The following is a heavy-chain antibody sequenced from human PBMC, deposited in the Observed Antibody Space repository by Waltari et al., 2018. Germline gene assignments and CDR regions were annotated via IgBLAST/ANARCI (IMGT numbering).Heavy chain of an antibody. CDR2: IPFDGSNE. V-gene: IGHV3-30-3*01. CDR3: VRDRGGSGYTYTPSFDI. J-gene: IGHJ3*02. CDR1: GFTFSTYA. D-gene: IGHD5-18*01. Sequence: QVQLVESGGGVVQPGRSLRLSCAASGFTFSTYAMHWVRQAPDKGLKWVAVIPFDGSNEYYIDAEKGRFTISRDNSKNTLYLQMNTLRAEDTAVYYCVRDRGGSGYTYTPSFDIWGQGTMVTVSS.